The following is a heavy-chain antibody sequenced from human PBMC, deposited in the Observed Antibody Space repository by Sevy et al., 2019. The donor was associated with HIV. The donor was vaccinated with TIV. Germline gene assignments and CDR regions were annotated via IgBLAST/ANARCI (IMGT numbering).Heavy chain of an antibody. CDR3: AKFFPHDAFDI. V-gene: IGHV3-23*01. CDR1: RFTFSSYD. D-gene: IGHD3-3*01. J-gene: IGHJ3*02. CDR2: ISAGGST. Sequence: GGSLRLSCAASRFTFSSYDMSWVRLAPGKGLEWVSAISAGGSTFYADFVKARFTISRDNSKNTLYLQMNSLRVEDTAVYYCAKFFPHDAFDIWGQGTMVTVSS.